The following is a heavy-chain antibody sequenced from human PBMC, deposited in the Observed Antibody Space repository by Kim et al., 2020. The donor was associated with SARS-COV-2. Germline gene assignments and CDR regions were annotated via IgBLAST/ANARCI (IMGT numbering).Heavy chain of an antibody. J-gene: IGHJ4*02. V-gene: IGHV4-4*02. Sequence: GTLSLTCAVSGGSISSSNWWSWVRQPPGKGLEWIGEIYQSGSTNYNPSLKSRVTISVDKSKNQFSLKLSSVTAADTAVYYCARSHYDILTGYYCFDYWGQGTLVTVSS. D-gene: IGHD3-9*01. CDR1: GGSISSSNW. CDR3: ARSHYDILTGYYCFDY. CDR2: IYQSGST.